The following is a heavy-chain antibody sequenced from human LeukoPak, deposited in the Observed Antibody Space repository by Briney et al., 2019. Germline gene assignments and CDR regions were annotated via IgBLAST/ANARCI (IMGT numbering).Heavy chain of an antibody. CDR2: IYYSGST. Sequence: SETLSLTCTVSGGSISSYYWSWIRQPPGKGLEWIGYIYYSGSTNYNPSLKSRVTISVDTSKNQFSLKLSSVTAADTAVYYCARGSGWHEYWFDPWGQGTLVTVSS. CDR3: ARGSGWHEYWFDP. J-gene: IGHJ5*02. V-gene: IGHV4-59*08. CDR1: GGSISSYY. D-gene: IGHD6-19*01.